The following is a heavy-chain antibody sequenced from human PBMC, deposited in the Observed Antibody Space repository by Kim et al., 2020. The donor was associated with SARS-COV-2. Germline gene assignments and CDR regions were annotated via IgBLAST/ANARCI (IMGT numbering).Heavy chain of an antibody. J-gene: IGHJ6*02. CDR3: VKGEGYSGYDLHYYGMDV. D-gene: IGHD5-12*01. Sequence: GGSLRLSCSASGFTFSSYAMHWVRQAPGKGLEYVSAISSNGGSTYYADSVKGRFTISRDNSKNTLYLQMSSLRAEDTAVYYCVKGEGYSGYDLHYYGMDVWGQGTTVTVSS. V-gene: IGHV3-64D*06. CDR2: ISSNGGST. CDR1: GFTFSSYA.